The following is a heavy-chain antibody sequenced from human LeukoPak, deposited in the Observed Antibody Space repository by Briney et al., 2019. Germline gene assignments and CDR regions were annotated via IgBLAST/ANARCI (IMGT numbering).Heavy chain of an antibody. J-gene: IGHJ4*02. V-gene: IGHV4-39*07. D-gene: IGHD3-3*01. CDR2: IYYSGST. CDR1: GGSISSSSYY. Sequence: PSETLSLTCTVSGGSISSSSYYWGWIRQPPGKGLEWIGSIYYSGSTYYNPSLKSRVTISVDTSKNQFSLKLSSVTAADTAVYYCASAPRERFWYFDYWGQGTLVTVSS. CDR3: ASAPRERFWYFDY.